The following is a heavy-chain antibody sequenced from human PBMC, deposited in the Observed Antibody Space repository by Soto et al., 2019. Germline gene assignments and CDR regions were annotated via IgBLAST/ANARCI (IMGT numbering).Heavy chain of an antibody. CDR2: ISSSSSTI. D-gene: IGHD6-13*01. Sequence: PGGSLRLSCAASGFTFSSYSMNWVRQAPGKGLEWVSYISSSSSTIYYADSVKGRFTISRDNAKNSLYLQMNSLRDEDTAVYYCARGGSSWYLDYYGMDVWRQGTTVTVPS. CDR1: GFTFSSYS. V-gene: IGHV3-48*02. J-gene: IGHJ6*02. CDR3: ARGGSSWYLDYYGMDV.